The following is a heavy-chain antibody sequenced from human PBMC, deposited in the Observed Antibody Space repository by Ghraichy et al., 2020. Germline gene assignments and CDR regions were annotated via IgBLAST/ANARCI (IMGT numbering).Heavy chain of an antibody. J-gene: IGHJ6*02. D-gene: IGHD1-26*01. CDR3: ARGYSGTARTGYGMDV. CDR1: GFTVSSNY. Sequence: GGSLRLSCAASGFTVSSNYMSWVRQAPGKGLEWVSVIYSGGSTYYADSVKGRFTIFRDNSKNTLYLQMNSLRAEDTAVYYCARGYSGTARTGYGMDVWGQGTTVTVSS. CDR2: IYSGGST. V-gene: IGHV3-53*01.